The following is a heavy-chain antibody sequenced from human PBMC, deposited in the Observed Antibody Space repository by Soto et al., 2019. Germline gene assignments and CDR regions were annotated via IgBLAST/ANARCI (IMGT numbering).Heavy chain of an antibody. CDR2: ISWNSGSI. D-gene: IGHD6-13*01. CDR3: AKVAAFYLSRRSSSKKITPAFDY. CDR1: GFTFSSYA. Sequence: SLRLSCAASGFTFSSYAMIWVRQAPGKGLEWVSGISWNSGSIGYADSVKGRFTISRDNAKNSLYLQMNSLTAEDTALYYCAKVAAFYLSRRSSSKKITPAFDYWGQGTLVTVSS. V-gene: IGHV3-9*01. J-gene: IGHJ4*02.